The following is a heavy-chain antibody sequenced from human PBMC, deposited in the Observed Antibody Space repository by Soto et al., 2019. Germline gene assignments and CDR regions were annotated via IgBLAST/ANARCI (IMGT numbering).Heavy chain of an antibody. CDR3: AKTNSSSWWDDGFDI. J-gene: IGHJ3*02. Sequence: EVQLVESGGGLVQPGRSLRLSCAASGFTFDDYAMHWVRQAPGKGLEWVSGISWNSGSIGYADSVKGRFTISRDNAKNSLYLQMNSLRAEDTALYYCAKTNSSSWWDDGFDIWGQGTMVTVSS. V-gene: IGHV3-9*01. D-gene: IGHD6-13*01. CDR1: GFTFDDYA. CDR2: ISWNSGSI.